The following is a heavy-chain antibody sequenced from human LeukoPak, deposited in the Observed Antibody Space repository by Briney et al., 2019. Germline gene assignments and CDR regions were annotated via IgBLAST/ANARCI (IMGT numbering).Heavy chain of an antibody. V-gene: IGHV1-69*06. J-gene: IGHJ3*02. CDR2: IIPIFGTA. CDR1: GGTFSSYA. Sequence: SVKVSCKASGGTFSSYAISWVRQAPGQGLEWMGGIIPIFGTANYAQKFQGRVTITADKSTSTAYMELSSLRSEDTAVYYCATKGRYSFAFDIWGQGTMVTVSS. D-gene: IGHD2-15*01. CDR3: ATKGRYSFAFDI.